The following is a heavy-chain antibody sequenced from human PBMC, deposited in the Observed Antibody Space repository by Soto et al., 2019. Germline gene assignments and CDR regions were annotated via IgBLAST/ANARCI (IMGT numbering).Heavy chain of an antibody. V-gene: IGHV3-43*01. J-gene: IGHJ3*02. CDR1: GFTFDDYT. CDR3: AKIGGYDSSGYYNDAFDI. Sequence: GGSLRLSCAASGFTFDDYTMHWVRQAPGKGLEWVSLISWDGGSTYYADSVKGRFTISRNNNKNSLYQQMNSLRTEDTALYYCAKIGGYDSSGYYNDAFDIWGQGTMVTVSS. CDR2: ISWDGGST. D-gene: IGHD3-22*01.